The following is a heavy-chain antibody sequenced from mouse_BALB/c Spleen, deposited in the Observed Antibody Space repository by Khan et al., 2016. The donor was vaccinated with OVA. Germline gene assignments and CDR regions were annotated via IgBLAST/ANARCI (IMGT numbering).Heavy chain of an antibody. J-gene: IGHJ3*01. CDR1: GYSITSDYA. Sequence: EVQLQESGPGLVKPSQSLSLSCTVTGYSITSDYAWYWIRQFPGNQLELVGYIRYSGRTSYTPSLKSRISITGDTSKNTFFLQLNPVTTEDTAPYYCAGGRAYWGQGTLVTVSA. D-gene: IGHD3-3*01. V-gene: IGHV3-2*02. CDR3: AGGRAY. CDR2: IRYSGRT.